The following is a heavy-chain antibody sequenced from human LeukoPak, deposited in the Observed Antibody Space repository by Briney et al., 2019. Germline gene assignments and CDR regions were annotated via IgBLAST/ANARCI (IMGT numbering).Heavy chain of an antibody. Sequence: ASVWVSCKVSGYTLTELSMHWVRQAPGKGLEWMGGFDPGDGETIYAQKFQGRVTMTEDTSTDTAYMELSSLRSEDTAVYYCATGGKYSSSWYNFDYWGQGTLVTVSS. CDR1: GYTLTELS. D-gene: IGHD6-13*01. CDR2: FDPGDGET. V-gene: IGHV1-24*01. CDR3: ATGGKYSSSWYNFDY. J-gene: IGHJ4*02.